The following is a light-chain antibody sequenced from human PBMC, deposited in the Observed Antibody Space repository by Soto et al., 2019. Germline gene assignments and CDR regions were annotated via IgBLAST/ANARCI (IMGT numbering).Light chain of an antibody. CDR3: AKYDDSLRVYV. V-gene: IGLV1-47*01. CDR2: RND. J-gene: IGLJ1*01. Sequence: QSVLSQPPSASGTPGQRVTISCSTTNSMSGSNYVYWYQQLPGAAPKLLIYRNDQRPSGVPDRFSASKSGTSASLAISGLRSEDEADYMCAKYDDSLRVYVLAGGTKVAVL. CDR1: NSMSGSNY.